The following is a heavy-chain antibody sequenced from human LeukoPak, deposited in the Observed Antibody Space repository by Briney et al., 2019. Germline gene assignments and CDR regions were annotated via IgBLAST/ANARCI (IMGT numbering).Heavy chain of an antibody. D-gene: IGHD3-22*01. Sequence: GGSLRLSCEASQFSFMSYNMTWVRQAPGKGLEWVAYISSNSITIKYADSVKGRFTISRDNAKRSLFLQMNSLRDDDTAVYYCARSGNYYDTSGLSHWGQGTLVSVSS. V-gene: IGHV3-48*02. CDR3: ARSGNYYDTSGLSH. CDR2: ISSNSITI. J-gene: IGHJ4*02. CDR1: QFSFMSYN.